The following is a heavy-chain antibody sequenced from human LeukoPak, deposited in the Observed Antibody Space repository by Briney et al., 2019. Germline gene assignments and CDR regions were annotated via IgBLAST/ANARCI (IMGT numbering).Heavy chain of an antibody. CDR2: MSEGIT. Sequence: LETLSLTCNVSDGSFMGFYWSWFRLPPGKGLEWIGEMSEGITNYHPSLQGRVTISIDSSKKQFSLHLASMTGADTAVYYCARRQYRLTWDKIDSWGQGTLVTVSS. J-gene: IGHJ4*02. CDR1: DGSFMGFY. V-gene: IGHV4-34*01. D-gene: IGHD3-16*02. CDR3: ARRQYRLTWDKIDS.